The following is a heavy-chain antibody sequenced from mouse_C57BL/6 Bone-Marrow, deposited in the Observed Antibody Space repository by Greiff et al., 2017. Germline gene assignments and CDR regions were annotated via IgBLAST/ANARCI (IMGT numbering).Heavy chain of an antibody. CDR3: ARPSGDWYFDV. CDR1: GFTFTDYY. CDR2: IRNKANGYTT. J-gene: IGHJ1*03. D-gene: IGHD2-10*02. V-gene: IGHV7-3*01. Sequence: EVQRVESGGGLVQPGGSLSLSCAASGFTFTDYYMSWVRQPPGKALEWLGFIRNKANGYTTEYSASVKGRFTISRDDSQSILYLQMNARRADDSATDYCARPSGDWYFDVWGTGTTVTVSA.